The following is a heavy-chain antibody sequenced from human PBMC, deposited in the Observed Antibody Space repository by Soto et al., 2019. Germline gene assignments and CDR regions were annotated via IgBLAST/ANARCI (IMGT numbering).Heavy chain of an antibody. J-gene: IGHJ3*02. V-gene: IGHV3-7*01. CDR1: GFTFSSYW. CDR3: ARENYGDAFDI. CDR2: IKQDGSEK. D-gene: IGHD1-7*01. Sequence: GGSLRLSCAASGFTFSSYWMSWVRQAPGKGLEWVANIKQDGSEKYYVDSVKGRFTMSRDNAKNSLYLQMNSLRAEDTAVYYCARENYGDAFDIWGRGTMVTVSS.